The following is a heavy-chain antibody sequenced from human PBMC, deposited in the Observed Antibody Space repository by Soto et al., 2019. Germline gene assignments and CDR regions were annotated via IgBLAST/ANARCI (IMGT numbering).Heavy chain of an antibody. CDR1: GYTFTSYG. CDR2: ISAYNGNT. Sequence: ASVKVSCKASGYTFTSYGIIWVRQAPGQGLDWMGWISAYNGNTNYAQKLQGRVTMTTDTSTSTAYMELRSLRSDDTAVYYCARKFYCSGGSCYDGHWFDPWGQGTLLTVSS. CDR3: ARKFYCSGGSCYDGHWFDP. D-gene: IGHD2-15*01. V-gene: IGHV1-18*01. J-gene: IGHJ5*02.